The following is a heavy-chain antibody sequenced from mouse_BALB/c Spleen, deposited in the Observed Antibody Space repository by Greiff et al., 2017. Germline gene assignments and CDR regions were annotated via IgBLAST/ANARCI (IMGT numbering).Heavy chain of an antibody. V-gene: IGHV5-4*02. J-gene: IGHJ3*01. CDR2: ISGGGSST. D-gene: IGHD1-2*01. CDR1: GFTFSDYY. CDR3: ARCNYDYAFAY. Sequence: EVQLVESGGGLVKPGGSLKLSCAASGFTFSDYYMYWVRQTPEKRLEWVAYISGGGSSTYYPDSVKGRFTISRDNAKNNLYLQMISLTSEDTAMYYCARCNYDYAFAYWGQGTLVTVSA.